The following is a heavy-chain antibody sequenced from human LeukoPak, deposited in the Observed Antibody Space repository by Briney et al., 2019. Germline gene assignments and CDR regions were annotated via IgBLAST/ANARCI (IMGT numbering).Heavy chain of an antibody. J-gene: IGHJ6*03. CDR2: IYYTGNT. CDR1: GGSISSGGYS. Sequence: SETLSLTCTVSGGSISSGGYSWSWIRQPPGKGMEFIAYIYYTGNTYFNPSLKSRVTISVDTSKNQFSLKLSSVTAADTAVYYCARCIAAAGIIPYYYMDVWGKGTTVTVSS. V-gene: IGHV4-30-4*07. CDR3: ARCIAAAGIIPYYYMDV. D-gene: IGHD6-13*01.